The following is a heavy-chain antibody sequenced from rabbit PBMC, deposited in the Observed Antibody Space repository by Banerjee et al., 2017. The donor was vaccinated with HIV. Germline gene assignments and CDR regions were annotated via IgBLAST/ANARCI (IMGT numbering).Heavy chain of an antibody. J-gene: IGHJ6*01. V-gene: IGHV1S40*01. CDR3: ARDTGSSFSSYGMDL. Sequence: GVDLVKPSASLTLTCIASGVSFSGNSYMCWVRQAPGKGLEWIACIDAGSSGFTYFANWAKGRFTISKTSSTTVTLQMTSLTAADTATYFCARDTGSSFSSYGMDLWGQGTLVTVS. CDR1: GVSFSGNSY. CDR2: IDAGSSGFT. D-gene: IGHD8-1*01.